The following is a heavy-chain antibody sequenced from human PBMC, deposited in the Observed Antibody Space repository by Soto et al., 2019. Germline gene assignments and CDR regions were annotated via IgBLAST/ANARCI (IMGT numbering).Heavy chain of an antibody. CDR2: VKSDEGYT. CDR1: EFTFSGYW. J-gene: IGHJ4*02. V-gene: IGHV3-74*01. CDR3: AREGPSLF. Sequence: EVQLVESGGGLVQPGGSLRLSCADSEFTFSGYWMHWVRQAPGKGLVWVARVKSDEGYTAYADSVKGRFSISRDNANNMLYLQMNSLRVEDTAVYSYAREGPSLFWGQGTPVTVSS.